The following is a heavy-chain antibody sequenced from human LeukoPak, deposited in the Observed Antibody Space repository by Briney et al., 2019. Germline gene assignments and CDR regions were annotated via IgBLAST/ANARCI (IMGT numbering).Heavy chain of an antibody. Sequence: SVKVSCKASGGTFSSYAISWVRQAPGQGLEWMGGIIPIFGTANYAQKLQGRVTITADESTSTAYMELSSLRSEDTAVYYCARPGIAAAYYYYMDVWGKGTTVTVSS. J-gene: IGHJ6*03. CDR3: ARPGIAAAYYYYMDV. V-gene: IGHV1-69*13. CDR2: IIPIFGTA. D-gene: IGHD6-13*01. CDR1: GGTFSSYA.